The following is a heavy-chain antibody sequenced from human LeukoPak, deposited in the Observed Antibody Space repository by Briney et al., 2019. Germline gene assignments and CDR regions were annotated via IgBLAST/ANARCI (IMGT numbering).Heavy chain of an antibody. CDR2: IRRKSNGGTI. CDR3: TSDRGPDQFIGSDY. J-gene: IGHJ4*02. CDR1: GFTFGDYA. V-gene: IGHV3-49*04. Sequence: PGGSLRLSCTTSGFTFGDYAMTWVRQAPGKGLEWVGFIRRKSNGGTIEYAASVKGRFIISRDDSKSIAYLQMNSRKTEDTAVYYCTSDRGPDQFIGSDYWGQGTLVTVSS. D-gene: IGHD1-14*01.